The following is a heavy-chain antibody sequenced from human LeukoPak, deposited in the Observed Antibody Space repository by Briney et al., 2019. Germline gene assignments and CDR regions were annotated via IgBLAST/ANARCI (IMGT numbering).Heavy chain of an antibody. D-gene: IGHD4-17*01. V-gene: IGHV4-39*06. CDR2: INYRGAV. J-gene: IGHJ6*03. CDR3: ARVTKYDNSRNNYYMDV. Sequence: PSETLSLTCTVSDVSTTGTRYYWGWFRQTPGKGPEWIGNINYRGAVYYNPSLRSRATISLDTSKNPFPLRLTSVTAADTAVYFCARVTKYDNSRNNYYMDVWGKGTTVTVSS. CDR1: DVSTTGTRYY.